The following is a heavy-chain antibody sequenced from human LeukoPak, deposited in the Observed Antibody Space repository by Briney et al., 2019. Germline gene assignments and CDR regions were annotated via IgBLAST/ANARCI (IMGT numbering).Heavy chain of an antibody. J-gene: IGHJ3*02. CDR3: ARGVAYYYDSSGYRDI. V-gene: IGHV1-69*04. CDR1: GGTFSSYA. CDR2: IIPILGIA. D-gene: IGHD3-22*01. Sequence: SVKVFCKASGGTFSSYAISWVRQAPGQGLEWMGRIIPILGIANYAQKFQGRVAITADKSTSTAYMELSSLRSEDTAVYYCARGVAYYYDSSGYRDIWGQGTMVTVSS.